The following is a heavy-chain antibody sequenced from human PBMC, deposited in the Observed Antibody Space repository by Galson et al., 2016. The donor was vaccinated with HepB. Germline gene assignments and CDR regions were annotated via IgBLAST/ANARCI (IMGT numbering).Heavy chain of an antibody. J-gene: IGHJ6*02. CDR3: AKAATPVFYYHGMDV. V-gene: IGHV3-23*01. CDR2: IDSSGHST. CDR1: EFTFSSYA. Sequence: SLRLSCAASEFTFSSYAMSWVRQAPGKGLEWVSAIDSSGHSTYYTDSVTGRFTISIDNSKNTLFLQMNSLRYEDTAVYYCAKAATPVFYYHGMDVWGQGTTVTVSS.